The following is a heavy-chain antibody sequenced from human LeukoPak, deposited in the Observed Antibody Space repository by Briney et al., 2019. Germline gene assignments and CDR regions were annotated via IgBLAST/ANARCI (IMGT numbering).Heavy chain of an antibody. CDR2: IWYDGTNK. Sequence: GRSLILSCEVSGFTFRSYGMHWVRQAPGKGLEWVALIWYDGTNKFYADSVKRRFIISRDNSKNTLYLQMNSLRAEHTAVYYCAKAGFCRDGSCSPRQPPDYYYMDVWGKGTTVTVSS. J-gene: IGHJ6*03. CDR3: AKAGFCRDGSCSPRQPPDYYYMDV. V-gene: IGHV3-33*06. D-gene: IGHD2-15*01. CDR1: GFTFRSYG.